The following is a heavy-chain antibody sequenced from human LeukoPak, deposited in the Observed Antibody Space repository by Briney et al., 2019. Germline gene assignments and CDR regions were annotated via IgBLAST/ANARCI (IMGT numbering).Heavy chain of an antibody. Sequence: GGSLRLSCAASGFTFSTYNMNWVRQAPGKGLEWVSSISTSSIYTYYADSVKGRFTISRDNSKNSLYLQMNSLRTEDTALYYCARGRYYGSGSYYSSWFDPWGQGTLVTVSS. V-gene: IGHV3-21*04. CDR1: GFTFSTYN. CDR2: ISTSSIYT. J-gene: IGHJ5*02. D-gene: IGHD3-10*01. CDR3: ARGRYYGSGSYYSSWFDP.